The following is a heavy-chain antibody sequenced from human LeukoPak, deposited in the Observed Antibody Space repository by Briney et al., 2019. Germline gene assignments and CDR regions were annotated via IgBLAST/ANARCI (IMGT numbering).Heavy chain of an antibody. V-gene: IGHV1-24*01. Sequence: ASVKVSCKVSGYTLTELSMHWVRQAPGNGLEWMGGFDPEDGETIYAQKFQGRVTMTEDTSTDTAYMELSSLRSEDTAVYYCATSLRFLEWLLLDYWGQGTLVTVSS. D-gene: IGHD3-3*01. CDR3: ATSLRFLEWLLLDY. J-gene: IGHJ4*02. CDR2: FDPEDGET. CDR1: GYTLTELS.